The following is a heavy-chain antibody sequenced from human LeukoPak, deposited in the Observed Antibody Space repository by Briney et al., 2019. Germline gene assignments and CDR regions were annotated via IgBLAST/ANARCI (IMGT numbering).Heavy chain of an antibody. V-gene: IGHV3-11*04. CDR2: ISSSGSTI. Sequence: GGSLRLSCAASGFTFSDYYMSWIRQAPGKGLEWVSYISSSGSTIYYADSVKGRFTISRDNSKNTLYLQMNSLRAEDTAVYYCAKDGEKVGPSYYFDYWGQGTLVTVSS. CDR1: GFTFSDYY. J-gene: IGHJ4*02. CDR3: AKDGEKVGPSYYFDY. D-gene: IGHD1-26*01.